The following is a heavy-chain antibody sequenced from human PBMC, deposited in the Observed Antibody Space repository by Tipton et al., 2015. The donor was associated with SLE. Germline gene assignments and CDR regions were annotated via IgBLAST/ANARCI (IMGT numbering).Heavy chain of an antibody. Sequence: QVQLVQSGAEVKKPGASVKVSCKASGYTFSDYFIHWVRQAPGQGLEWIGWINPNSGATNYGQKFQGWVTMTRDTSITTAYMDLTGLKSDDTAIYYCARAHLDCSSTSCYDSWGQGTLVTVSS. J-gene: IGHJ4*02. CDR3: ARAHLDCSSTSCYDS. CDR1: GYTFSDYF. D-gene: IGHD2-2*01. CDR2: INPNSGAT. V-gene: IGHV1-2*04.